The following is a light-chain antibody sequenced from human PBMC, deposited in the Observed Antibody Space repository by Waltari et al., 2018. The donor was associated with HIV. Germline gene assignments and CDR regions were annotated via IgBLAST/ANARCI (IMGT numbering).Light chain of an antibody. CDR3: QSYDSSLSGSV. V-gene: IGLV1-40*01. Sequence: QSVLTQPPSVSGAPGQRVPISCTGSSSNIGARFDVHWYQQLPGTAPKLLSYGNNNRPSGVPDRFSGSKSGTSASLAITGLQAEDEADYYCQSYDSSLSGSVFGGGTKLTVL. CDR1: SSNIGARFD. CDR2: GNN. J-gene: IGLJ3*02.